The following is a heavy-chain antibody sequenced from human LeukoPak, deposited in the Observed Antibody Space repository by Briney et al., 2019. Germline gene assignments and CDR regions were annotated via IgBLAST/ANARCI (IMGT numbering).Heavy chain of an antibody. CDR3: ARGSLVTAISEYFQH. D-gene: IGHD2-21*02. J-gene: IGHJ1*01. CDR1: GFTFSVYY. CDR2: ISSSGSTI. V-gene: IGHV3-11*01. Sequence: GGSLRHSCAASGFTFSVYYMSWIRQAPERGLEWVSYISSSGSTIYYADSVKGRFTISRDNAKNSLYLQMNSLRAEDTAVYYCARGSLVTAISEYFQHWGQGTLVTVSS.